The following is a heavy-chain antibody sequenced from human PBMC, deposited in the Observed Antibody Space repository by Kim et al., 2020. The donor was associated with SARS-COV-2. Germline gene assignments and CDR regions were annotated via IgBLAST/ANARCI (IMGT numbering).Heavy chain of an antibody. Sequence: GGSLRLSCAASGFTFSSYAMSWVRQAPGKGLEWVSAISGSGGSTYYADSVKGRFTISRDNSKNTLYLQMNSLRAEDTAVYYCAKVATMVRGVYAGKGGKFDPWGQGTLVTVSS. J-gene: IGHJ5*02. CDR1: GFTFSSYA. D-gene: IGHD3-10*01. CDR2: ISGSGGST. V-gene: IGHV3-23*01. CDR3: AKVATMVRGVYAGKGGKFDP.